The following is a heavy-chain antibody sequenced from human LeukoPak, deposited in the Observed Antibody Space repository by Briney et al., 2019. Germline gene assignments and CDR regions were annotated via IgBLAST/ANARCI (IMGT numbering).Heavy chain of an antibody. CDR3: ARGSIAATPEQNWFDP. CDR2: INPNSGNT. V-gene: IGHV1-8*03. J-gene: IGHJ5*02. Sequence: PGASVKVSCKASGYTFTGYYMHWVRQAPGQGPEWMGWINPNSGNTGYAQKFQGRVTITRNTSISTAYMELSSLRSEDTAVYYCARGSIAATPEQNWFDPWGQGTLVTVSS. CDR1: GYTFTGYY. D-gene: IGHD6-13*01.